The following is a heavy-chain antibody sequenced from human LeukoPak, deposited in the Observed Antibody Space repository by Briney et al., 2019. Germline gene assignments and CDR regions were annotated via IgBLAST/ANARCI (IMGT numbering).Heavy chain of an antibody. V-gene: IGHV4-34*01. CDR3: ARNLRFLEWLIDY. J-gene: IGHJ4*02. D-gene: IGHD3-3*01. CDR1: GGSFSGYY. CDR2: INHSGST. Sequence: SETLSLTCAVYGGSFSGYYWSWIRQPPGKGLEWIGEINHSGSTNYSPSLKSRVTISVDTSKNQFSLKLSSVTAADTAVYYCARNLRFLEWLIDYWGQGTLVTVSS.